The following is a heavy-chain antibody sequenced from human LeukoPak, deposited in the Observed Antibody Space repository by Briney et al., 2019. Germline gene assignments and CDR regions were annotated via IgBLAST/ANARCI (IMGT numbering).Heavy chain of an antibody. D-gene: IGHD3-10*01. V-gene: IGHV1-18*01. J-gene: IGHJ6*02. Sequence: GASVKVSCKASGYTFTSYGISWVRQAPGQGLEWMGWISAYNGNTNYAQKLQGRVTMTTDTSTSTAYMELRSLRSDDTAVYYCAREAAKYYHGSGSRARGMDVWGQGTTVTVSS. CDR1: GYTFTSYG. CDR2: ISAYNGNT. CDR3: AREAAKYYHGSGSRARGMDV.